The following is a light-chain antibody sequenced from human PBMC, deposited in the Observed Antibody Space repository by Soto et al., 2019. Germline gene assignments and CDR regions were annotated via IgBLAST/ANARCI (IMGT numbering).Light chain of an antibody. J-gene: IGKJ5*01. CDR2: GAS. Sequence: EIVMTQSPATLSVSPGERATLSCRASQSVSSNLAWYLQKPGQAPRLLIYGASTRATGIPARFSGSGSGTEFTLTISSLQSEDFAVYYCQQYNNWPPPITFGQGTRLEIK. CDR3: QQYNNWPPPIT. CDR1: QSVSSN. V-gene: IGKV3-15*01.